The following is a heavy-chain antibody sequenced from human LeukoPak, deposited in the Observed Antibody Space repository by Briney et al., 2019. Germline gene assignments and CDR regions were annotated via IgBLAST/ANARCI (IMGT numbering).Heavy chain of an antibody. V-gene: IGHV3-48*01. CDR2: ISRSTRTI. Sequence: GGSLRLSCAAYGFTFSNYSMNWVRQAPGKGLESVSYISRSTRTIYYADSVQGRFTISRDNAKNSLYLQMDGLRAEDTAVYYCATSIEYLFDYWGQGTLVTVSS. CDR3: ATSIEYLFDY. CDR1: GFTFSNYS. D-gene: IGHD2-2*02. J-gene: IGHJ4*02.